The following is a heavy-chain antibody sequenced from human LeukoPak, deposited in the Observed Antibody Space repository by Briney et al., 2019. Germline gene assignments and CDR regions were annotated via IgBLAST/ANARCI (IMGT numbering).Heavy chain of an antibody. J-gene: IGHJ4*02. Sequence: SGPTLVNPTQTLTLTCTFSGFSLSTSGVGVGWIRQPPGKALEWLALIYWNDDKRYSPSLKSRLTITKDTSKNQVVLTMTNMDPVDTATYYCAHRLGLFWSGYYGPFDYWGQGTLVTVSS. D-gene: IGHD3-3*01. V-gene: IGHV2-5*01. CDR2: IYWNDDK. CDR1: GFSLSTSGVG. CDR3: AHRLGLFWSGYYGPFDY.